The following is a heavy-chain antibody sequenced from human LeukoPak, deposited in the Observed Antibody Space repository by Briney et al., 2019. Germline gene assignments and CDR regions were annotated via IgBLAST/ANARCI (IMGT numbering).Heavy chain of an antibody. CDR1: GYTFTGYY. V-gene: IGHV1-2*02. CDR2: INPNSGGT. CDR3: AIVLNRVVPAASDY. D-gene: IGHD2-2*01. Sequence: GASVKVSCKASGYTFTGYYMHWVRQAPGQGLEWMGWINPNSGGTNYAQKFQGRVTMTRDTSISTAYMELSRLRSEDTAVYYCAIVLNRVVPAASDYWGQGTLVTVPS. J-gene: IGHJ4*02.